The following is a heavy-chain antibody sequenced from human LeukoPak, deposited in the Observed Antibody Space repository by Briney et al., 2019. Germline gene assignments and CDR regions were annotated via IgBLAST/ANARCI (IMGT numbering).Heavy chain of an antibody. V-gene: IGHV4-4*07. CDR3: ARGRDGTGYPLDWFDS. CDR1: GGSISSYY. Sequence: PSETLSLTCTVSGGSISSYYWSWIRQPAGKGLEWIGRIYTSGSTNYNPSLKSRVTISVDKSKNQFSLKLSSVTAADTAVYYCARGRDGTGYPLDWFDSWGQGTLVTVSS. D-gene: IGHD3-22*01. CDR2: IYTSGST. J-gene: IGHJ5*01.